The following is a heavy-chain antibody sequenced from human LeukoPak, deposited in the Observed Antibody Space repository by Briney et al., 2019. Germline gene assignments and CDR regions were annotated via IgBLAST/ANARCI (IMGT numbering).Heavy chain of an antibody. Sequence: GGSLRLSCAASGFTFSSYGMSWVRQAPGKGLGWVSAISGSGGSTYYADSVKGRFTISRDKSKNTLYLQMNSLRAEDTAVYYCAKEDCSAGGCYYSYLDSWGQGVLVTVSS. D-gene: IGHD2-15*01. CDR1: GFTFSSYG. J-gene: IGHJ4*02. CDR2: ISGSGGST. V-gene: IGHV3-23*01. CDR3: AKEDCSAGGCYYSYLDS.